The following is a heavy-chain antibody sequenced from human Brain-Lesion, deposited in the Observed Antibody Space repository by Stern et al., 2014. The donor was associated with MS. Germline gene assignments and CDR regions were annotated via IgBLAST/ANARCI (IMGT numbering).Heavy chain of an antibody. Sequence: QVQLVQSGPGLVKPSETLSLTCTVAGGSVSSTSYAWAWIRQPPGKGLEWIGTIYYSGNTYYSPSLKSRLTISLHTQKNRFPLQLGSVTAADTAVYYCAGEEDIRYCSGGSCTGNWFDPWGQGTLVTVSS. J-gene: IGHJ5*02. CDR1: GGSVSSTSYA. CDR3: AGEEDIRYCSGGSCTGNWFDP. D-gene: IGHD2-15*01. CDR2: IYYSGNT. V-gene: IGHV4-39*01.